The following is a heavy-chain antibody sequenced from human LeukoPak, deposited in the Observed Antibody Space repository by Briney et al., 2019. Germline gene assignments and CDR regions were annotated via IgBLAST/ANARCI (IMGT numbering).Heavy chain of an antibody. V-gene: IGHV4-34*01. J-gene: IGHJ1*01. CDR3: ARNERYNWNRYFQH. CDR1: GGSFSGYY. Sequence: SETLSLTCAVYGGSFSGYYWSWIRQPPGKGLEWIGEINHSGSTNYIPSLKSRVTISVDTSKNQFSLKLSSVTAADTAVYHCARNERYNWNRYFQHWGQGTLVTVSS. D-gene: IGHD1-1*01. CDR2: INHSGST.